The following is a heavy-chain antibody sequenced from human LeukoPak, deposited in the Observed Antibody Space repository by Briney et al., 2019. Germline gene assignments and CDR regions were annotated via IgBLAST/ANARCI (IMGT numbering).Heavy chain of an antibody. J-gene: IGHJ4*02. CDR1: GGSFSGYY. V-gene: IGHV4-34*01. CDR3: ARKDPGYSGYSDFDY. Sequence: KPSETLPLTCAVYGGSFSGYYWSWIRQPPGMGLEWIGNIYHSGSTYYNPSLKSRVTISLDTSKNQFSLKLSSVTAADTAVYYCARKDPGYSGYSDFDYWGQGTLVTVSS. CDR2: IYHSGST. D-gene: IGHD5-12*01.